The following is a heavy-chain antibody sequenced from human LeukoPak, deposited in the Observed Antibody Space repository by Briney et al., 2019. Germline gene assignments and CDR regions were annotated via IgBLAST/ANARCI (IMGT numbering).Heavy chain of an antibody. J-gene: IGHJ4*02. CDR2: ISGSGGST. CDR1: GFTFSGYA. D-gene: IGHD3-9*01. V-gene: IGHV3-23*01. CDR3: AGHLRYFDWFDY. Sequence: GGSLRLSCAASGFTFSGYAMSWVRQAPGKGLERVSAISGSGGSTYYADSVKGRFTISRDNSKNTLYLQMNSLRAEDTAVYYCAGHLRYFDWFDYWGQGTLVTVSS.